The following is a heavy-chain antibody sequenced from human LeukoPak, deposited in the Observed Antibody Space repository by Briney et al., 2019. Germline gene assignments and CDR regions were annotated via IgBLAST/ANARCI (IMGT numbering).Heavy chain of an antibody. V-gene: IGHV4-34*01. CDR1: GGSFSDYY. J-gene: IGHJ4*02. CDR2: INHSGST. CDR3: ARGFRSIAWDYFDY. D-gene: IGHD6-6*01. Sequence: SETLSLTCAVYGGSFSDYYWSWIRQPPGKGLEWIGEINHSGSTNYNPSLKSRVTISVDTSKNQFSLKLSSVTAADTAVYYCARGFRSIAWDYFDYWGQGTLVTVSS.